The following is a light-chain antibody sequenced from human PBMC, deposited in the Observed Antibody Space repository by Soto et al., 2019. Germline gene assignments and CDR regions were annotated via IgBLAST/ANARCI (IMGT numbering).Light chain of an antibody. V-gene: IGLV2-8*01. CDR2: EVN. CDR3: SSYAGSNNVVV. Sequence: QSALTQPPSASGSPGQSVTISCTGTSSDVGTYNYVSWYQQHPGKAPKLMIYEVNKRPSGVPDRFSGSKSGNTASLTVSGLQAEDEADDYCSSYAGSNNVVVFGGGTKLTVL. CDR1: SSDVGTYNY. J-gene: IGLJ2*01.